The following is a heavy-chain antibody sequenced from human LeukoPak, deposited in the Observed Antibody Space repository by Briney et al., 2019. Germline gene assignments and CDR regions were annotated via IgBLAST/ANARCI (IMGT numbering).Heavy chain of an antibody. CDR2: IYHSGST. J-gene: IGHJ3*02. D-gene: IGHD4-17*01. Sequence: SETLSLTCAVSGGSISSAGYSWSWIRQPPGKGLEWIGYIYHSGSTYYNPSLKSRVTISVDRSKNQFSLKLSSVTAADTAVYYCATRTGDYVAAFDIWGQGTMVTVSS. CDR1: GGSISSAGYS. CDR3: ATRTGDYVAAFDI. V-gene: IGHV4-30-2*01.